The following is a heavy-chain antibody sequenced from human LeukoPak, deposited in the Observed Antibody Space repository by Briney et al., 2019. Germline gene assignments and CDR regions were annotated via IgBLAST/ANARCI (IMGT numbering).Heavy chain of an antibody. V-gene: IGHV7-4-1*02. CDR2: INTNTGNP. J-gene: IGHJ4*02. D-gene: IGHD3-22*01. CDR3: ARAGFITYYYDSSGYHEFDY. Sequence: ASVKVSCKASGYTFTSYAMNWVRQAPGQGLEWMGWINTNTGNPTYAQGFTGRFVFSLDTSVSTAYLQISSLKAEDTAVYYCARAGFITYYYDSSGYHEFDYWGQGTLVTVSS. CDR1: GYTFTSYA.